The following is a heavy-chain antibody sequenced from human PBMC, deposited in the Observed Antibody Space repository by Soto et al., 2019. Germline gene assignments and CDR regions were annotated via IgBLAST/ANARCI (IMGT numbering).Heavy chain of an antibody. D-gene: IGHD1-1*01. CDR1: GFTFSKAW. CDR3: ATGPMATTSVVVDY. J-gene: IGHJ4*02. Sequence: EVQLAESGGGLVKPGGSLRLSCAVSGFTFSKAWMNWVRQAPGKGLEWVGRIKSKTDGGTTDYAAPVKGRFTISRDDSKNTVYLQMNSVKTEGIAVYYCATGPMATTSVVVDYWGQGTLVTVSS. CDR2: IKSKTDGGTT. V-gene: IGHV3-15*07.